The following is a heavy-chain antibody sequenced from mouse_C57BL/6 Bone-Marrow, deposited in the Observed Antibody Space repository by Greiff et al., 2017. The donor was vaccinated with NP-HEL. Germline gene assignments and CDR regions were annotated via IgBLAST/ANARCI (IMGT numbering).Heavy chain of an antibody. CDR2: IDPSDSYT. V-gene: IGHV1-69*01. CDR3: ARGDITTADY. CDR1: GYTFTSYW. D-gene: IGHD1-1*01. Sequence: VQLQQPGAELVMPGASVKLSCKASGYTFTSYWMHWVKQRPGQGLEWIGEIDPSDSYTNYNQKFKGKSTLTVDKSSSTAYMQLSSLTSEDSAVYYCARGDITTADYWGQDTTLTDS. J-gene: IGHJ2*01.